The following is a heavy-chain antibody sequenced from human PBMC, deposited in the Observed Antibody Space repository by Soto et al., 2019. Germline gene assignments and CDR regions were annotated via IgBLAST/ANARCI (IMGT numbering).Heavy chain of an antibody. CDR2: ISGSGVGT. J-gene: IGHJ4*02. D-gene: IGHD1-26*01. V-gene: IGHV3-23*01. CDR1: GFTFVSYD. Sequence: PWVPLRLSCAASGFTFVSYDMSWVRQAPGKGLEWVSAISGSGVGTYYADSVKCRFTISRDNSKNTLYLQMNSLRPAAPPAYFCPRPLGGTNSPLDNSGQRTLVTVSS. CDR3: PRPLGGTNSPLDN.